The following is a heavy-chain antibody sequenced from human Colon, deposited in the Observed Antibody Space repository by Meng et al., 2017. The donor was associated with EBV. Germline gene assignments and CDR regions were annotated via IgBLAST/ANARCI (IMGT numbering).Heavy chain of an antibody. CDR3: ARGDGSGSGNWFDP. CDR1: GGSFSGHY. D-gene: IGHD3-10*01. Sequence: LKQWGPGRLNPSRPRSSPGVVYGGSFSGHYWTWIRQPPGKGLEWIGEINHSGSTNYNPSLKSRVTISTDTSKNQFSLKVKSVTAADTAVYFCARGDGSGSGNWFDPWGQGTLVTVSS. V-gene: IGHV4-34*01. CDR2: INHSGST. J-gene: IGHJ5*02.